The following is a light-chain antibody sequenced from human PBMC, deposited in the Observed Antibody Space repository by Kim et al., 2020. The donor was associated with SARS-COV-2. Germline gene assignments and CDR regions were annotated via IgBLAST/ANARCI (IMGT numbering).Light chain of an antibody. Sequence: HTAPLPCPGNSNNVRNQGAAWRQQHQGHPPKLLSYRNNNRPSGISERLSASRSGNTASLTITGLQPEDEADYYCSAWDSSLSAWVFGGGTQLTVL. V-gene: IGLV10-54*01. J-gene: IGLJ3*02. CDR1: SNNVRNQG. CDR2: RNN. CDR3: SAWDSSLSAWV.